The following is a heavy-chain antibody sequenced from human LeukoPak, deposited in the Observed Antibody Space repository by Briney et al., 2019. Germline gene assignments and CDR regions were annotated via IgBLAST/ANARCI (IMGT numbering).Heavy chain of an antibody. CDR2: VYTTGTT. CDR3: ARDFDY. Sequence: SETVSLTCTVSGGSFNTYYWSWVRQSAGKGLEGIGRVYTTGTTNYNPSLTSRVTMSVDTSRNQFSLKLNSVTAADTAVYYCARDFDYWGQGTLVTVSS. J-gene: IGHJ4*02. V-gene: IGHV4-4*07. CDR1: GGSFNTYY.